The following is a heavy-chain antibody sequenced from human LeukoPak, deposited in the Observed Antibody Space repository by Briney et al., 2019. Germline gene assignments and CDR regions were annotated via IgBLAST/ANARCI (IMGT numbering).Heavy chain of an antibody. CDR3: ARASFRRGYCSGGSCLWAFDI. D-gene: IGHD2-15*01. V-gene: IGHV4-34*01. CDR2: INPSGST. J-gene: IGHJ3*02. Sequence: KPSETLSLTCAVHGGSFSGYCWGWIRQPPGKGLEWVGEINPSGSTNYNPSLKSRVTISVDTSKNQFSLKLSSVTAADTAVYYCARASFRRGYCSGGSCLWAFDIWGQGTMVTVSS. CDR1: GGSFSGYC.